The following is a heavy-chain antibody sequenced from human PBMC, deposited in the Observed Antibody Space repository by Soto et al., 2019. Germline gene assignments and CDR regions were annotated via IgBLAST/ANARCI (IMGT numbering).Heavy chain of an antibody. Sequence: SETLSLTCTVSGGSISSYYWSWIRQPAGKGLEWIARIYTSGSTNYNPSLKSRVTMSVGTSKNQFSLKLSSVTAADTAVYYCARDRWYSSSLVGGYYYYGMDVWGQGTTVTVSS. CDR1: GGSISSYY. J-gene: IGHJ6*02. CDR3: ARDRWYSSSLVGGYYYYGMDV. V-gene: IGHV4-4*07. CDR2: IYTSGST. D-gene: IGHD6-6*01.